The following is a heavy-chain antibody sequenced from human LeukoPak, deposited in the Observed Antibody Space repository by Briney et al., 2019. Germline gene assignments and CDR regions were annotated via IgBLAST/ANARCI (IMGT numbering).Heavy chain of an antibody. V-gene: IGHV3-23*01. J-gene: IGHJ6*03. Sequence: PGGSLRLSCATSGFAFSSYDMSWVRQAPGKGLEWVSSITFSGRSTYYADSVKGRFTISRDNSKNTLYLQMNSLRAEDTAVYYCAKHPVPSYYYYMDVWGKGTTVTISS. CDR3: AKHPVPSYYYYMDV. CDR1: GFAFSSYD. CDR2: ITFSGRST. D-gene: IGHD3-10*01.